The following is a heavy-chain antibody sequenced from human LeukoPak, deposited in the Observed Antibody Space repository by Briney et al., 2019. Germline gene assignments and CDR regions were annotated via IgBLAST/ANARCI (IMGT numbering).Heavy chain of an antibody. Sequence: ASVKVSCKASGYTFTSYAMHWVRQAPGQRLEWTGWINAGNGNTKYSQKFQGRVTITGDTSASTAYMELSSLRSEDTAVYYCAREGQGYCSGGSCLPQAAYGMDVWGQGTTVTVSS. CDR1: GYTFTSYA. D-gene: IGHD2-15*01. J-gene: IGHJ6*02. CDR2: INAGNGNT. V-gene: IGHV1-3*01. CDR3: AREGQGYCSGGSCLPQAAYGMDV.